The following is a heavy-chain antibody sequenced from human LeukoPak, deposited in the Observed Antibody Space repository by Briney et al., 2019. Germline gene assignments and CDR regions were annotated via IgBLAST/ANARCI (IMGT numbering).Heavy chain of an antibody. CDR1: GGSISSYY. D-gene: IGHD3-10*01. CDR2: IYTSGST. CDR3: ARGLDPHYYGSGSYYPRGGYYYYMDV. J-gene: IGHJ6*03. V-gene: IGHV4-4*07. Sequence: NSSETLSLTCTVSGGSISSYYWSWIRQPAGKGLEWIGRIYTSGSTNYNPSLKSRVTMSVDTSKNQFSLKLSSVTAADTAVYYCARGLDPHYYGSGSYYPRGGYYYYMDVWGKGTTVTVSS.